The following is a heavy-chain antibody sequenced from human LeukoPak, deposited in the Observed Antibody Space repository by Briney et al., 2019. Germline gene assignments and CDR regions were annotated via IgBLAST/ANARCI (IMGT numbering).Heavy chain of an antibody. Sequence: GGSLRRSCVASGFTFSDHWISWVRQAPGKGLEWVANIKSDGSEKHYVDSVKGRFTISRDNAKNPLYLQMNSLRDDDTAVYYCARDLRGSGNYEFDYWGQGTLVTVSS. CDR3: ARDLRGSGNYEFDY. CDR2: IKSDGSEK. CDR1: GFTFSDHW. J-gene: IGHJ4*02. V-gene: IGHV3-7*01. D-gene: IGHD3-10*01.